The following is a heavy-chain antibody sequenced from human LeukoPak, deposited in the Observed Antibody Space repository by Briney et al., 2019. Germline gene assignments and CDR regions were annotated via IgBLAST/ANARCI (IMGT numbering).Heavy chain of an antibody. CDR1: GFTFDDYA. V-gene: IGHV3-43D*03. CDR2: ISWDGGST. Sequence: GGSLRLSCAASGFTFDDYAMHWVRQAPGKGLEWVSLISWDGGSTYYADSVKGRFTISRDNSKNSLYLQMNSLRAEDTALYYCARARGVTANYYYMDVWGKGTTVTVSS. J-gene: IGHJ6*03. D-gene: IGHD2-21*02. CDR3: ARARGVTANYYYMDV.